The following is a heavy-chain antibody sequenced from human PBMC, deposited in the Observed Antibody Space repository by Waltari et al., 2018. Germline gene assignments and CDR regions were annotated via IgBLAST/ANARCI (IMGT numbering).Heavy chain of an antibody. Sequence: QLHLQESGPGLVKPSETLSLTCSVSGGSITSNRHYWGWIRQPPGKGPGWTGTISYSGATYNDPSLKSRVTISVDTSKNQYSLKLTSVTAADTAVYYCATYIGASIGTAAFDGWGQGTMVTVSS. CDR2: ISYSGAT. CDR3: ATYIGASIGTAAFDG. J-gene: IGHJ3*01. CDR1: GGSITSNRHY. V-gene: IGHV4-39*01. D-gene: IGHD5-12*01.